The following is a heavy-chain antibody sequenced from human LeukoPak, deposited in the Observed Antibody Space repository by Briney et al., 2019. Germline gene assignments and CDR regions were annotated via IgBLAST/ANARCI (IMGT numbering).Heavy chain of an antibody. CDR1: GGTFSSYA. CDR3: AREEYYGGIRDVDY. CDR2: IIPIFGTA. V-gene: IGHV1-69*13. Sequence: SAKVSCKASGGTFSSYAISWVRQAPGQGLEWMGGIIPIFGTANYAQKFQGRVTITADESTSTAYMELSSLRSEDTAVYYCAREEYYGGIRDVDYWGQGTLVSVSS. J-gene: IGHJ4*02. D-gene: IGHD4-23*01.